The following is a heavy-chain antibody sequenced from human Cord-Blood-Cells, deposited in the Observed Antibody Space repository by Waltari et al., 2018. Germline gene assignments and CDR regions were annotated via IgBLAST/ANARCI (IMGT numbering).Heavy chain of an antibody. CDR1: GFTFSSYA. CDR2: ISYDGSNK. D-gene: IGHD6-6*01. V-gene: IGHV3-30-3*01. CDR3: ARPRYSSSYFDY. Sequence: QVQLVESGGGVVQPGRSLRLSCAASGFTFSSYAMHWVRQDPGKGLEWVAVISYDGSNKYYADSVKGRFTISRDNSKNTLYLQMNSLRAEDTAVDYCARPRYSSSYFDYWGQGTLVTVSS. J-gene: IGHJ4*02.